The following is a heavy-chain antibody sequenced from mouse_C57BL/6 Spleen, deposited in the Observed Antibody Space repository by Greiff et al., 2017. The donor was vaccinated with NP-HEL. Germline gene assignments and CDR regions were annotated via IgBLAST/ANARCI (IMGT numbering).Heavy chain of an antibody. CDR2: IYPGSGST. CDR1: GYTFTSYW. D-gene: IGHD2-4*01. J-gene: IGHJ4*01. CDR3: AREGDGITERDYAMDY. Sequence: QVQLQQPGAELVKPGASVKMSCKASGYTFTSYWITWVKQRPGQGLEWIGDIYPGSGSTNYNEKFKSKATLTVDTSSSTAHMQLSSLTSEDSAVYYCAREGDGITERDYAMDYWGQGTSVTVSS. V-gene: IGHV1-55*01.